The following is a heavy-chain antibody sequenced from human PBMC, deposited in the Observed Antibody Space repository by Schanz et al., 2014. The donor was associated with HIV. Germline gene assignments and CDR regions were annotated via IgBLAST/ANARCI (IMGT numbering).Heavy chain of an antibody. D-gene: IGHD4-17*01. CDR3: ARQGLRFSSWLDY. CDR1: GFSFNSYG. J-gene: IGHJ4*02. Sequence: QVHLVESGGGVVQPGRSLRLSCAASGFSFNSYGMHWVRQAPGKGREWLAVISYDGRNKKFANSVKGRFTISRDNSKNTLYLQMNSLRAEDTAVYGCARQGLRFSSWLDYWGQGTLVTASS. V-gene: IGHV3-33*05. CDR2: ISYDGRNK.